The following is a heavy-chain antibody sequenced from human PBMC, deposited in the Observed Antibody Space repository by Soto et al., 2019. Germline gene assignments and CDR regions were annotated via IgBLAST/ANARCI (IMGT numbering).Heavy chain of an antibody. J-gene: IGHJ4*02. Sequence: VGSLRLSCAASGFSFSSYAMSWVRQAPGKGLDWVSAISGSGTKTHYADSVKGRFTISRDNSKNTLYLQMNSLRAEDTAVYYCAKDHPVIEVVRVFEYWGRGALVTVSS. CDR3: AKDHPVIEVVRVFEY. CDR2: ISGSGTKT. V-gene: IGHV3-23*01. CDR1: GFSFSSYA. D-gene: IGHD3-22*01.